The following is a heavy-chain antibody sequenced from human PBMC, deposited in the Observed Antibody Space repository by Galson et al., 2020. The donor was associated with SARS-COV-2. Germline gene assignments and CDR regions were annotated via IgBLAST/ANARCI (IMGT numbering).Heavy chain of an antibody. J-gene: IGHJ3*02. D-gene: IGHD3-9*01. Sequence: GGSLRLSCAASGSTFSSYGMHWVRQAPGKGLEWVAVISYDGSNKYYADSVKGRFTISRDNSKNTLYLQMNSLRAEDTAVYYCAKSLTGYYFSAFDIWGQGTMVTVSS. V-gene: IGHV3-30*18. CDR2: ISYDGSNK. CDR1: GSTFSSYG. CDR3: AKSLTGYYFSAFDI.